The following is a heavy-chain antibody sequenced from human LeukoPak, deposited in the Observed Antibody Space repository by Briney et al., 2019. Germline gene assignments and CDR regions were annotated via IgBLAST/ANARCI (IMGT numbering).Heavy chain of an antibody. CDR1: GGTFSSYA. D-gene: IGHD5-12*01. CDR2: IIPIFGTA. V-gene: IGHV1-69*01. J-gene: IGHJ6*02. Sequence: SVKVSCKTSGGTFSSYAISWVRQAPGQGLEWMGGIIPIFGTANYAQKFQGRVTISADESTSTAYMELSSLRSEDTAVYYCARGLVASEFYYYGMDVWGQGTTVTVSS. CDR3: ARGLVASEFYYYGMDV.